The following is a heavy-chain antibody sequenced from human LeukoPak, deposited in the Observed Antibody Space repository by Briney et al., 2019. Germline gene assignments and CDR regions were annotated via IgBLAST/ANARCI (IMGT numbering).Heavy chain of an antibody. D-gene: IGHD4-23*01. Sequence: GGSLRLSCAASGFTFSSYWMHWVRQAPGKGLVWVSRINNDGSSTSYADSVKGRFTISRDNAKNTLYLQMNSLRAEDTAVYYCARDIGYGGKHSVDYWGQGTLVTVSS. CDR2: INNDGSST. V-gene: IGHV3-74*01. CDR3: ARDIGYGGKHSVDY. CDR1: GFTFSSYW. J-gene: IGHJ4*02.